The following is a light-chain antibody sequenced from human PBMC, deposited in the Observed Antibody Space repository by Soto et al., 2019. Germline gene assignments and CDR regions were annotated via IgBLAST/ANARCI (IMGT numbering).Light chain of an antibody. J-gene: IGLJ1*01. CDR1: SSDVGGCNY. Sequence: QSALTQPASVSGSPGQSITISCTGTSSDVGGCNYVSWYQQHPGKAPKLMIYDVNNRPSGVSNRFSGSKSGNTASLTISGLQAEDEADYYCSSYTSIYALYVFGTGTKLTVL. CDR2: DVN. CDR3: SSYTSIYALYV. V-gene: IGLV2-14*03.